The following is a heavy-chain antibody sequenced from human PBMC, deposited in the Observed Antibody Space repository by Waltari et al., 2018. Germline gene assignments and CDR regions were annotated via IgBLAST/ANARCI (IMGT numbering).Heavy chain of an antibody. V-gene: IGHV4-39*07. D-gene: IGHD2-15*01. Sequence: QLQLQESGPGLAKPSATLSLTCTVSGGSISSSSYYWGWIRQPTGKGLEWIGSIYYSGSTYYNPSLKSRVTISVDTSKNQFSLKLSSVTAADTAVYYCARFKDCSGGSCYSGIDYWGQGTLVTVSS. CDR2: IYYSGST. CDR1: GGSISSSSYY. J-gene: IGHJ4*02. CDR3: ARFKDCSGGSCYSGIDY.